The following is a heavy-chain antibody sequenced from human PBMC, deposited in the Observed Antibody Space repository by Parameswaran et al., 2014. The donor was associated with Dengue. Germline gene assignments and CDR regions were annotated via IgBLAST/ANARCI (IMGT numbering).Heavy chain of an antibody. CDR3: ARVTVPAAMPLYYYYMDV. J-gene: IGHJ6*03. V-gene: IGHV3-20*01. CDR2: INWNGGST. Sequence: VRQAPGKGLEWVSGINWNGGSTGYADSVKGRFTISRDNAKNSLYLQMNSLRAEGTALYHCARVTVPAAMPLYYYYMDVWGKGTTVTVSS. D-gene: IGHD2-2*01.